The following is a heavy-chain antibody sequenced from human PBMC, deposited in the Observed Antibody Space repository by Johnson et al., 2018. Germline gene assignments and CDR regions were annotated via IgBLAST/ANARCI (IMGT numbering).Heavy chain of an antibody. CDR2: ISSSGSYI. Sequence: VQLQESGGGLVKPGGSLRLSCAASGFTFSSYSMNWVRQAPGKGLEWVSSISSSGSYIYYADSLKGRFTISRDNAKNSLYLQMNSLGAEATAVYYGARDISGWDAKVDLKHWGQGTLVTVSS. D-gene: IGHD6-19*01. CDR3: ARDISGWDAKVDLKH. V-gene: IGHV3-21*06. CDR1: GFTFSSYS. J-gene: IGHJ1*01.